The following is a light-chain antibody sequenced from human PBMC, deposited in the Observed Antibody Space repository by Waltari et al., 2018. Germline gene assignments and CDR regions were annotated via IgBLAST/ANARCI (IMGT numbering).Light chain of an antibody. CDR3: QQYKNWPPLT. J-gene: IGKJ4*01. Sequence: EIVMTQSPATLSVSPGEIATISCRASQLVSTNLAWYQHKPGQAPRLLIYDASTRATGIPPRFSGSGSGTEFTLTISSLQPEDFAVYYCQQYKNWPPLTFGGGTKVEIK. CDR2: DAS. CDR1: QLVSTN. V-gene: IGKV3-15*01.